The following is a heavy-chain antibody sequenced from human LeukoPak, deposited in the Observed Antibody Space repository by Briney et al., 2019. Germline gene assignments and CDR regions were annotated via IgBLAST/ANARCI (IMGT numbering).Heavy chain of an antibody. CDR1: GGSISSYY. V-gene: IGHV4-59*01. J-gene: IGHJ3*02. CDR2: IYYSGST. Sequence: SETLSLTRTVSGGSISSYYWSWIRQPPGKGLEWIGYIYYSGSTNYNPSLKSRVTISVDTSKNQFSLKLSSVTAADTAVYYCARVPGIVVVPAAISVGAFDIWGQGTMVTVSS. D-gene: IGHD2-2*01. CDR3: ARVPGIVVVPAAISVGAFDI.